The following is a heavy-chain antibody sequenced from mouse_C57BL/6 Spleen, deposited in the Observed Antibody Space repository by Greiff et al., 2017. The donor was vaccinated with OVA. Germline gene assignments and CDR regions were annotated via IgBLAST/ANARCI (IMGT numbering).Heavy chain of an antibody. CDR3: ARGEDFYFDY. CDR2: IDPSDSYT. V-gene: IGHV1-69*01. CDR1: GYTFTSYW. Sequence: QVQLQQPGAELVMPGASVKLSCKASGYTFTSYWMHWVKQRPGQGLEWIGEIDPSDSYTNYNQKFKGKSTLTVDKSSSTAYMQLSSLTYEDSAVYYCARGEDFYFDYWGQGTTLTVSS. J-gene: IGHJ2*01.